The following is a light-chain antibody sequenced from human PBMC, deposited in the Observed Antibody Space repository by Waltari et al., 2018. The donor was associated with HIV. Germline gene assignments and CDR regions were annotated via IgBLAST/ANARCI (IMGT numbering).Light chain of an antibody. V-gene: IGKV3-15*01. J-gene: IGKJ1*01. CDR3: QQYNNCPWT. Sequence: EVVMTQSPATLSVSPGERATLSCRASQNIANNLTWNQQKPGQPPRLLIYGASTRATGIPARFSGSGSGTEFTLTISSLQSEDFAVYYCQQYNNCPWTFGQGTKVEIK. CDR2: GAS. CDR1: QNIANN.